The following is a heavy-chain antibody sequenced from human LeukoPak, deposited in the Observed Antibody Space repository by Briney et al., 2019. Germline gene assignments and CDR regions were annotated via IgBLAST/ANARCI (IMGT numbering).Heavy chain of an antibody. CDR2: ISSSGTTT. CDR1: GFTFSSYS. J-gene: IGHJ4*02. Sequence: GGSLRLSCAASGFTFSSYSMNWVRQAPGKGLEWVSYISSSGTTTYYADSVKGRFTISRDNAKNSLFMQMNSLRADDTAVYYCANPYYYDSSGYYGWGQGTLVTVSS. D-gene: IGHD3-22*01. CDR3: ANPYYYDSSGYYG. V-gene: IGHV3-48*04.